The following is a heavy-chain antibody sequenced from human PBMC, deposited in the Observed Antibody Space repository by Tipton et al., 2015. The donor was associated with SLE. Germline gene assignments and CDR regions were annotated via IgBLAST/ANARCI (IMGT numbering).Heavy chain of an antibody. Sequence: TLSLTCTVSGGSISSSSYYWGWIRQPPGKGLEWIGSIYYSGSTYYNPSLKSRVTISVDTSKNQFSLNLSSVTAADTAMYYCARQVTIFGVVIINWFDPWGQGTLVTVSS. CDR3: ARQVTIFGVVIINWFDP. J-gene: IGHJ5*02. CDR1: GGSISSSSYY. CDR2: IYYSGST. V-gene: IGHV4-39*07. D-gene: IGHD3-3*01.